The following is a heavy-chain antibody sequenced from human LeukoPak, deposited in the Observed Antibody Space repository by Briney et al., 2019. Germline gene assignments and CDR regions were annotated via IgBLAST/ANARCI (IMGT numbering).Heavy chain of an antibody. D-gene: IGHD3-22*01. CDR1: GFTFSSYS. Sequence: PGGSLRPSCAASGFTFSSYSMNWVRQAPGKGLEWVSSISSSSSYIYYADSVKGRFTISRDNAKNSLYLQMNSLRAEDTAVYYCARDPTYYYDSSGYQMGGYWGQGTLVTVSS. CDR2: ISSSSSYI. V-gene: IGHV3-21*01. CDR3: ARDPTYYYDSSGYQMGGY. J-gene: IGHJ4*02.